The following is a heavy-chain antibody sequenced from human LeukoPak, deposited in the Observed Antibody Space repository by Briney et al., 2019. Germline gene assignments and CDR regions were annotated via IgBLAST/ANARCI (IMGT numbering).Heavy chain of an antibody. CDR2: ITSGGDYI. V-gene: IGHV3-21*01. CDR3: ARGHYDVLAASYKWTPDY. J-gene: IGHJ4*02. Sequence: GGSLRLSCAASGFTFNTFNMNWVRQAPGKGLERVSSITSGGDYIYYADSVKGRFTTSRDNAKNSLSLQLNSLRVEDTAVYYCARGHYDVLAASYKWTPDYWGQGTLVTVSS. CDR1: GFTFNTFN. D-gene: IGHD3-9*01.